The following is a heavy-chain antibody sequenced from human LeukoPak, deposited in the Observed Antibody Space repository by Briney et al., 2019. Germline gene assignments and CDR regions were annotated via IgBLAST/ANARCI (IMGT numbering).Heavy chain of an antibody. D-gene: IGHD3-10*01. CDR2: ISYDGSNK. V-gene: IGHV3-30*03. Sequence: PGRSLRLSCAASGFTFSSYGMHGVRQAPGKGREWVAVISYDGSNKYYADSVKGRFTISRDNSKNTLYLQMNSLRAEDTAVYYCVFEGRADAFDIWGQGTMVTVSS. J-gene: IGHJ3*02. CDR3: VFEGRADAFDI. CDR1: GFTFSSYG.